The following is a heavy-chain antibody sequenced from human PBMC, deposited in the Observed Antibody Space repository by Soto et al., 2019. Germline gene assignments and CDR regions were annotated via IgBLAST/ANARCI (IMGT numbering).Heavy chain of an antibody. CDR2: ISGSGGST. V-gene: IGHV3-23*01. CDR1: GFTFSSYA. J-gene: IGHJ6*03. CDR3: AKDFSTKYDWDPYSGYDYYYYYYMDV. D-gene: IGHD5-12*01. Sequence: GGSLRLSCAASGFTFSSYAMSWVRQAPGKGLEWVSAISGSGGSTYYADSVKGRFTISRDNSKNTLYLQMNSLRAEDTAVYYCAKDFSTKYDWDPYSGYDYYYYYYMDVWGKGTTVTVSS.